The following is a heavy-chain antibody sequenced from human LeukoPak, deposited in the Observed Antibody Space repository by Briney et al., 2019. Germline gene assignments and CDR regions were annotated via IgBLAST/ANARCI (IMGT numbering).Heavy chain of an antibody. J-gene: IGHJ4*02. V-gene: IGHV4-31*03. Sequence: SETLSLTCTVSGGSISSGGYCWSWIRQHPGKGLEWIGYIYYSGSTYYNPSLKSRVTISVDTSKNQFSLKLSSVTAADTAVYYCARGDYDGHDYWGQGTLVTVSS. CDR2: IYYSGST. CDR3: ARGDYDGHDY. D-gene: IGHD4-23*01. CDR1: GGSISSGGYC.